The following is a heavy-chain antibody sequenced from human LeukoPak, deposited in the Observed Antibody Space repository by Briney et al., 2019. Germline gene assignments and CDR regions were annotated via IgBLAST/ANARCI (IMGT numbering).Heavy chain of an antibody. D-gene: IGHD3-22*01. CDR3: ARNDPDSSED. V-gene: IGHV3-30-3*01. CDR2: ISADGNNE. J-gene: IGHJ4*02. Sequence: EGSLRLSCAASGFIFSNYPMHWVRQAPGKGLEWVAVISADGNNEHYADSAKGRFTLSRDNAKSTAYLQMNSLRSEDTAVYYCARNDPDSSEDWGQGTLVTVSS. CDR1: GFIFSNYP.